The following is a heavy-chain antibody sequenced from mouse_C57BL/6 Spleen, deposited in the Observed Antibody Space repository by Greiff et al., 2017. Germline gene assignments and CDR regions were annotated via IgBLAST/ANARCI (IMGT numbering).Heavy chain of an antibody. D-gene: IGHD1-1*01. CDR3: ASRGYGSSWGY. CDR1: GYTFTSYW. V-gene: IGHV1-50*01. CDR2: IDPSDSYT. J-gene: IGHJ2*01. Sequence: VQLQQSGAELVKPGASVKLSCKASGYTFTSYWMEWVKQRPGQGLEWIGEIDPSDSYTNYNQKFKGKATLTVDTSSSTAYMQLSSLTSEDSAVYYCASRGYGSSWGYWGQGTTLTVSS.